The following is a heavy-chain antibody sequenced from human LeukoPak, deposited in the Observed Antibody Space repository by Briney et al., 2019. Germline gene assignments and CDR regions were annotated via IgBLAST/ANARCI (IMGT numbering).Heavy chain of an antibody. CDR3: AQIYTYGYSQFDY. Sequence: GGSLRLSCVASGFTFRDYSMNWVRQAPGKGLEWVSYISSSGSTIYYADSVKGRFTISRDNAKNSLYLQMNSLRAEDTAVYYCAQIYTYGYSQFDYWGQGTLVTVSS. V-gene: IGHV3-48*03. D-gene: IGHD5-18*01. CDR2: ISSSGSTI. CDR1: GFTFRDYS. J-gene: IGHJ4*02.